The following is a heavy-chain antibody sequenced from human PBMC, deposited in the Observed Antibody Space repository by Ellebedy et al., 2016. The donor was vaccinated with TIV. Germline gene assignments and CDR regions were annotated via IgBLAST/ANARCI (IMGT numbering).Heavy chain of an antibody. Sequence: GESLKISCAASGFSFRTYAMHWVRQAPGKGLEWVAVISSDGFDNFYTSSVRGRFTISRHSSENTLYLQMDSLRAEDTALYYCATENDDSSIAFWGQGTLVTVSS. J-gene: IGHJ4*02. CDR3: ATENDDSSIAF. V-gene: IGHV3-30*03. D-gene: IGHD4-11*01. CDR2: ISSDGFDN. CDR1: GFSFRTYA.